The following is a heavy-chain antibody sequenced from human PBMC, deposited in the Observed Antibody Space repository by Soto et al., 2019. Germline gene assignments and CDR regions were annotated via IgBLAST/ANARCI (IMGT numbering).Heavy chain of an antibody. CDR1: GLTVRSNY. Sequence: EVQLVETGGGLIQPGWSLRLSCAASGLTVRSNYMSWVRQAPGKGLEWVSLIFSGGSTYYADSVKGRFTISRDNSKNMVYLQMNSLRAEDTAVYYCAGEVGSGGWYYYYFGMDAWGQGTTVTVSS. D-gene: IGHD6-19*01. CDR3: AGEVGSGGWYYYYFGMDA. V-gene: IGHV3-53*02. J-gene: IGHJ6*02. CDR2: IFSGGST.